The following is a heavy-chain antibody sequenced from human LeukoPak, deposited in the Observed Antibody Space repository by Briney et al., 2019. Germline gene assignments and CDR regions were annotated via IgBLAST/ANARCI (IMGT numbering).Heavy chain of an antibody. J-gene: IGHJ4*02. D-gene: IGHD1-26*01. CDR2: ISSSSSYI. CDR1: GFTFSSYS. V-gene: IGHV3-21*01. CDR3: ARELLPGVAMDY. Sequence: GGSLRLSCAASGFTFSSYSMNWVRQAPGKGLEWVSSISSSSSYIYYADSVKGRFTISRDNAKNSLYLQMNSLRAEDTAVYYCARELLPGVAMDYWGQGTLVTVSS.